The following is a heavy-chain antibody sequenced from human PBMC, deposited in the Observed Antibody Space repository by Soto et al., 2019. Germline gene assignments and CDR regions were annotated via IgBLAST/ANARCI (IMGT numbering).Heavy chain of an antibody. D-gene: IGHD3-22*01. V-gene: IGHV4-31*03. Sequence: PSETLSLTCTVSGGSISSGGYYWSWIRQHPGKGLEWIGYIYYSGSTYYNPSLKSRVTISVDTSKNQFSLKLSSVTAADTAVYYCARAPLTYYYDSSGPTAFDIWGQGTMVTVSS. CDR3: ARAPLTYYYDSSGPTAFDI. J-gene: IGHJ3*02. CDR2: IYYSGST. CDR1: GGSISSGGYY.